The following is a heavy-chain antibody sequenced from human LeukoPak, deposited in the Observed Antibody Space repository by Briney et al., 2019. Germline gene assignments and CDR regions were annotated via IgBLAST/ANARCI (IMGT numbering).Heavy chain of an antibody. D-gene: IGHD5-12*01. CDR1: GFTFSSYG. J-gene: IGHJ4*02. V-gene: IGHV3-30*02. CDR2: IRYNGTNK. CDR3: ATDIVATMRVIG. Sequence: GSLRLSCAASGFTFSSYGMHWVRQAPGKGLEWVAFIRYNGTNKYYADSVKGRFTISRDNSKNTLFLQMNTLRTDDTAIYYCATDIVATMRVIGWGQGTLVTVSS.